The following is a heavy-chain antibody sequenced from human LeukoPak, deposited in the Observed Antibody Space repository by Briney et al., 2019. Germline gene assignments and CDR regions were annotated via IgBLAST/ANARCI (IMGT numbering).Heavy chain of an antibody. CDR2: INNDGSTT. J-gene: IGHJ6*03. V-gene: IGHV3-74*01. CDR1: GFTISNYW. Sequence: GGSLRLSCAASGFTISNYWMHWVRQAPGKGLVWVSRINNDGSTTTYADSVRGRFTISRDNAKNTLYLQMNSLRAEDTAVYYCARKFYYYYMDVWGKGTTVTVSS. CDR3: ARKFYYYYMDV.